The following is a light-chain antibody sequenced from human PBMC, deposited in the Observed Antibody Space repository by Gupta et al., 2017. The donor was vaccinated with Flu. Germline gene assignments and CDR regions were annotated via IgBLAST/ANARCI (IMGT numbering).Light chain of an antibody. CDR3: MNWNGYAWV. Sequence: QAVLTQPSSLSSSPGASASLTCILSCGINVGASRIYWYQQKPGSPPQYLLRYKSDSDKEQGSGVPSRFSGSKDASANAGILLISELQAEDEADYYSMNWNGYAWVFGGGTKLTVL. J-gene: IGLJ3*02. V-gene: IGLV5-45*03. CDR1: CGINVGASR. CDR2: YKSDSDK.